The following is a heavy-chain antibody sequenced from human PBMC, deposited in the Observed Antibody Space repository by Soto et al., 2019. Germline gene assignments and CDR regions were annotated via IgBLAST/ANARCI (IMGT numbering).Heavy chain of an antibody. D-gene: IGHD3-22*01. V-gene: IGHV3-23*01. CDR2: VSGNAGRT. Sequence: PGGSLRLSCAVSGFTFSSYAMSWVRQAPGKGLEWVSTVSGNAGRTYYAYSVKGRFTIPRDNSKNTLYLQMNSLRAEDTAVYYCAKARGEYYYDNTGYSDSWGQGTLVTVSS. CDR1: GFTFSSYA. CDR3: AKARGEYYYDNTGYSDS. J-gene: IGHJ5*01.